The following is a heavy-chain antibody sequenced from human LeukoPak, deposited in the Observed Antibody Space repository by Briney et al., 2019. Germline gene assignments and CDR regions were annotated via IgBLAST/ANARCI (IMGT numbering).Heavy chain of an antibody. CDR2: ITGNSGST. Sequence: PGGSLRLSCAASGFTFDDYTMHWVRQPPGKGLEWVSGITGNSGSTDYADSVRGRFTISRDNAKNSLYLQMNTLREEDTALYYCAKGNWGNAFDIWGQGTMVTVSS. V-gene: IGHV3-9*01. CDR3: AKGNWGNAFDI. J-gene: IGHJ3*02. CDR1: GFTFDDYT. D-gene: IGHD7-27*01.